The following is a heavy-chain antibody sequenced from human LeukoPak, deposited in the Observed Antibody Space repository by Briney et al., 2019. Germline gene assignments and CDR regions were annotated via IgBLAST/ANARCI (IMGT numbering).Heavy chain of an antibody. CDR2: INPNSGNT. Sequence: ASVKVSCKASGYTFTGYYMHWVRQAPGQGLEWMGWINPNSGNTDYAQNFQGRVTMTRDTSTSTAYMELSGLRSEDTAIYYCAGGWEPYDYFFDPWGQGTLVIVSS. D-gene: IGHD5-12*01. V-gene: IGHV1-8*02. CDR3: AGGWEPYDYFFDP. J-gene: IGHJ5*02. CDR1: GYTFTGYY.